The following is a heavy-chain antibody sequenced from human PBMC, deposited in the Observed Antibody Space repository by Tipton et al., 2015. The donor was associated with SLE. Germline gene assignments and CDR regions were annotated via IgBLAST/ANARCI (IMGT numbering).Heavy chain of an antibody. Sequence: TLSLTCTVSGGSISNYYWTWIRQPPGKGLEWIGYIYYSGRTNYNPSLKSRVTISVDTSKNQFSLKLSSVTAADTAVYYCARLDLGFIAVHWGQGTLVTVSS. V-gene: IGHV4-59*08. D-gene: IGHD6-19*01. CDR1: GGSISNYY. CDR2: IYYSGRT. CDR3: ARLDLGFIAVH. J-gene: IGHJ4*02.